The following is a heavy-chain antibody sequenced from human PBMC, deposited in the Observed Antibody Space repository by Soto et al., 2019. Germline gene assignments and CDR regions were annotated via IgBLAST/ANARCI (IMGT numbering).Heavy chain of an antibody. D-gene: IGHD6-19*01. CDR2: ISHDGSNK. CDR1: GFTFSSYG. J-gene: IGHJ4*02. V-gene: IGHV3-30-3*01. CDR3: ARDWQWRYNDY. Sequence: QVQLVESGGGVVQPGRSLRLSCAASGFTFSSYGIHWVRQAPGKGLEWVAVISHDGSNKYYADSVKGRFTISRDNSKNTLYLQMDSLRPEDTAMYYCARDWQWRYNDYWGQGTLVSVSS.